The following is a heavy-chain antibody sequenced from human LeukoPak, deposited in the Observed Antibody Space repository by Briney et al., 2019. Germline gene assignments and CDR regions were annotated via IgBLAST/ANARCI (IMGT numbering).Heavy chain of an antibody. CDR1: GGPISSGGYY. CDR3: ARAVTRRGYSYVTH. D-gene: IGHD5-18*01. Sequence: SETLSLTCTVSGGPISSGGYYWSWIRQPPGKGLEWIGSIYYSGSTYYNPSLKSRVTISVDTSKNQFSLKLSSVTAADTAVYYCARAVTRRGYSYVTHWGQGTLVTVSS. V-gene: IGHV4-30-2*03. CDR2: IYYSGST. J-gene: IGHJ4*02.